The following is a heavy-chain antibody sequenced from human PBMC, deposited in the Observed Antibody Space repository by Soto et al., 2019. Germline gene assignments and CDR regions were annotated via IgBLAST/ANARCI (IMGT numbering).Heavy chain of an antibody. J-gene: IGHJ4*02. V-gene: IGHV4-31*03. CDR2: IYYSGST. Sequence: SETLSLTCTVSGGSISSGGYYWSWIRQHPGKGLEWIGYIYYSGSTYYNPSLKSRVTISVDTSKNQFSLKLSSVTAADTAVYYCARGPTQYPWLFDSWGQGTLVTVS. D-gene: IGHD6-19*01. CDR3: ARGPTQYPWLFDS. CDR1: GGSISSGGYY.